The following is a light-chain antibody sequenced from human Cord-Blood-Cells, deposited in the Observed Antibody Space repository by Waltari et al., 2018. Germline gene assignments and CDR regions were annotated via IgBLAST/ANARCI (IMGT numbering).Light chain of an antibody. V-gene: IGLV2-14*03. CDR1: SSYVGGYNY. CDR2: DVS. J-gene: IGLJ1*01. CDR3: SSYTSSSTLV. Sequence: QSALTQPASVSGPPGQSITISCTGTSSYVGGYNYVSWYQQHPGKAPKLMIYDVSTRPSGVSNRFSGSKSGNTASLTISGLQAEDEADYYCSSYTSSSTLVFGTGTKVTVL.